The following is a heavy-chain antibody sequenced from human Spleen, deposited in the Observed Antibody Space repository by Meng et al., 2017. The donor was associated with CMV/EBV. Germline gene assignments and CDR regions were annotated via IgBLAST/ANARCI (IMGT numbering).Heavy chain of an antibody. CDR3: AGAYSGTTWINYYGLDV. V-gene: IGHV3-30*04. D-gene: IGHD1-7*01. J-gene: IGHJ6*02. Sequence: GGSLRLSCAASGFTFSGYSMHWVRLAPGKGLEWVTFISYDGSNKYYADSVKGRFTISRDNSKNTLYLQMNSLRAEDTAVYFCAGAYSGTTWINYYGLDVWGQGTTVTVSS. CDR1: GFTFSGYS. CDR2: ISYDGSNK.